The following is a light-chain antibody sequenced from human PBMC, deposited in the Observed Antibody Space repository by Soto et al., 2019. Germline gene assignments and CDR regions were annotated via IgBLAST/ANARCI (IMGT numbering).Light chain of an antibody. J-gene: IGLJ1*01. CDR1: SSDVGPDYD. V-gene: IGLV1-40*01. CDR2: GIS. CDR3: QSYDSSLSGSWV. Sequence: QSVLTQPASVSGSPGQSITISCTGTSSDVGPDYDVPWYQQLPGTAPKLLIYGISNRPSGVPDRFSGSKSGTSASLAITGLQAEDEADYYCQSYDSSLSGSWVFGTGTKVTVL.